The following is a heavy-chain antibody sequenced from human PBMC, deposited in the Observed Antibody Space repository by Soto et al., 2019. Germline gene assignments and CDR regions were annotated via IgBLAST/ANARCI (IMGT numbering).Heavy chain of an antibody. J-gene: IGHJ5*02. D-gene: IGHD3-3*01. CDR2: IFYSGSF. CDR3: ARSYYDFWSGSIWFDP. V-gene: IGHV4-61*01. CDR1: GSSISNGTSY. Sequence: SETLSLTCTVSGSSISNGTSYWSWIRQRPGKGLDGIGYIFYSGSFYYTPSLRGPVMLSVDTSKNQFSLKLSSVTAADTAVYYCARSYYDFWSGSIWFDPWGQGTLVTVSS.